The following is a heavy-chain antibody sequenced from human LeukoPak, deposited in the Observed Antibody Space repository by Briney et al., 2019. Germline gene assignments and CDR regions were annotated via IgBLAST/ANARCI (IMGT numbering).Heavy chain of an antibody. J-gene: IGHJ4*02. CDR1: GFTFSDYA. CDR2: ISGSGVST. Sequence: GGSLRLSCAASGFTFSDYAMSWVRQALGKGLSWVSDISGSGVSTYNADSVKGRFTISRDNSKNTLYLQINSLRAEDTAVYYCAKSVESAVTTNPYFAYWGQGTLVTVSS. D-gene: IGHD4-17*01. V-gene: IGHV3-23*01. CDR3: AKSVESAVTTNPYFAY.